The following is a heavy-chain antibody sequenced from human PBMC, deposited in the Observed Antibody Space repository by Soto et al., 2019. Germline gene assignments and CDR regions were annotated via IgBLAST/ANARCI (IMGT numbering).Heavy chain of an antibody. CDR2: IYHSGST. J-gene: IGHJ5*02. V-gene: IGHV4-59*01. Sequence: PSETLSLTCTVSGGSTSNYYWNWIRQPPGKGLEWIGYIYHSGSTNYNPSLKSRVTISIDTSKNQFSLKLSSVTAADTAVYYCAKTGTDGSWFDPWGQGTLVTVSS. CDR3: AKTGTDGSWFDP. D-gene: IGHD1-1*01. CDR1: GGSTSNYY.